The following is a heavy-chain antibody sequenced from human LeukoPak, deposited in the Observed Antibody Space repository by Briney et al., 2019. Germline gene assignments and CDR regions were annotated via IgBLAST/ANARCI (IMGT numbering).Heavy chain of an antibody. CDR2: ISVDNGNT. D-gene: IGHD6-13*01. CDR3: ARGYTSSWSPYGMDV. V-gene: IGHV1-18*01. J-gene: IGHJ6*02. Sequence: ASVNVSCRPSGYTFTSCGISGVRQAPGKGLEWMGWISVDNGNTNYAQKLQGRVTMTTDTSTSTAYMELRSLRSDDTAVYYCARGYTSSWSPYGMDVWGQGTTVTVSS. CDR1: GYTFTSCG.